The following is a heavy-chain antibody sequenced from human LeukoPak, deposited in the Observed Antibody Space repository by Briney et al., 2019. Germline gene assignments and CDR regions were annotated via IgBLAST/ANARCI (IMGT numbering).Heavy chain of an antibody. CDR2: ICYRGST. J-gene: IGHJ4*02. CDR1: GGSISSGDYY. V-gene: IGHV4-30-4*01. Sequence: PSETLSLTCTVSGGSISSGDYYWSWIRQPPGQGLEWIGYICYRGSTYYNPSLKSRVIISVDTSKNQFSLKLSSMTAADTAVYYCARERTYYFDYWGQGTQVTVSS. CDR3: ARERTYYFDY.